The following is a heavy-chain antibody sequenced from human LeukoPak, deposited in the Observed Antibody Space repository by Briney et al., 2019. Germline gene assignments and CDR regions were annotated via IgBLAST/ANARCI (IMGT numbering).Heavy chain of an antibody. CDR1: GGSISSHS. V-gene: IGHV4-30-2*01. CDR3: ARERGDSSGYRAFDI. CDR2: IYHSGST. D-gene: IGHD3-22*01. Sequence: PSETLSLTCTVSGGSISSHSWNWIRQPPGKGLEWIGYIYHSGSTYYNPSLKSRVTISVDRSKNQFSLKLSSVTAADTAVYYCARERGDSSGYRAFDIWGQGTMVTVSS. J-gene: IGHJ3*02.